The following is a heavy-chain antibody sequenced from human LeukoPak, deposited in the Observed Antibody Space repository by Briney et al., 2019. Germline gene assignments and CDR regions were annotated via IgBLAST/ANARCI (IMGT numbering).Heavy chain of an antibody. Sequence: GGSLRLSCAASGFTVSTNYMTWIRQAPGKGLEWVSVMYTLGNTNYADSVRGRFTISRDNSKNTLYLQMNSLRAEDTAVYYCAKDLSIDYWGQGTLVTVSS. D-gene: IGHD2-2*01. J-gene: IGHJ4*02. CDR2: MYTLGNT. V-gene: IGHV3-66*01. CDR1: GFTVSTNY. CDR3: AKDLSIDY.